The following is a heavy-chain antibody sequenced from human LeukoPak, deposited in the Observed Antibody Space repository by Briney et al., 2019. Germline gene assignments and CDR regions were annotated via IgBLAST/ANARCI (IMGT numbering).Heavy chain of an antibody. Sequence: SETLSLTCTVSGGSISSYYWSWIRQPPGKGLEWIGYIYYSGSTNYNPSLKSRVTISVDTSKNQCSLKLSSVTAADTAVYYCARVVRDGYNYYFDYWGQGTLVTVSS. V-gene: IGHV4-59*01. D-gene: IGHD5-24*01. J-gene: IGHJ4*02. CDR2: IYYSGST. CDR1: GGSISSYY. CDR3: ARVVRDGYNYYFDY.